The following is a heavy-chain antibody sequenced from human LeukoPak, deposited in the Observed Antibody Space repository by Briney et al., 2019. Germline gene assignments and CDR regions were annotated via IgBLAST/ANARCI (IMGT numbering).Heavy chain of an antibody. CDR1: GYTFGQYW. Sequence: GGSLRLSCGASGYTFGQYWMTWVREGRGKGLERVAQINQDGSEEYYMDSVKARFTISRDNAKNSVFLQMNSLRAEDTAVYYCVRDGGVSGYDLLDYWGQGTLVTVSS. V-gene: IGHV3-7*01. CDR3: VRDGGVSGYDLLDY. J-gene: IGHJ4*02. D-gene: IGHD5-12*01. CDR2: INQDGSEE.